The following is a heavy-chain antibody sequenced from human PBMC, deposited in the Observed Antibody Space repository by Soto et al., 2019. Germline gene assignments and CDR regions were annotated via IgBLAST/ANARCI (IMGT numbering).Heavy chain of an antibody. CDR3: AKIWFGEFYFFDY. Sequence: EVQLLESGGGLVQPGGSLRLSCAASGFTFSSYAMSWVRQAPGKGLEWVSGISGSGSSTYYADSVKGRFTISRDNSKNTLFLQMNSLRAEDTAVYYCAKIWFGEFYFFDYWGQGTLVTVSS. V-gene: IGHV3-23*01. D-gene: IGHD3-10*01. J-gene: IGHJ4*02. CDR1: GFTFSSYA. CDR2: ISGSGSST.